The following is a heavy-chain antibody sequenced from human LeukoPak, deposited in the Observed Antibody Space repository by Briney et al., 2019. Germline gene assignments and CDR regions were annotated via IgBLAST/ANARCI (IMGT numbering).Heavy chain of an antibody. CDR2: IHTSGTT. CDR3: ARRMVRGVHNWFDP. J-gene: IGHJ5*02. CDR1: GGSSSSYY. Sequence: SETLSLTCTVSGGSSSSYYWTWIRQPPGKGLEWIGYIHTSGTTNYNPSLKSRVTMSVDTSKNQLSLRLSSVTAADTAVYYCARRMVRGVHNWFDPWGQGTLVTVSS. V-gene: IGHV4-4*09. D-gene: IGHD3-10*01.